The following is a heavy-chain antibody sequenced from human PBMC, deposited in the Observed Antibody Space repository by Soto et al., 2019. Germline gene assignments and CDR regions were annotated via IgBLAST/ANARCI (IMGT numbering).Heavy chain of an antibody. D-gene: IGHD2-2*01. Sequence: PVGSLRLSCAASGFTFSSYWMSWVRQAPGKGLEWVANIKQDGSEKYYVDSVKGRFTISRDNAKNSLYLQMNSLRAEDTAVYYCAREPKDIVVVPAWPGSYGMDVWGQGTTVTVSS. J-gene: IGHJ6*02. CDR2: IKQDGSEK. V-gene: IGHV3-7*01. CDR1: GFTFSSYW. CDR3: AREPKDIVVVPAWPGSYGMDV.